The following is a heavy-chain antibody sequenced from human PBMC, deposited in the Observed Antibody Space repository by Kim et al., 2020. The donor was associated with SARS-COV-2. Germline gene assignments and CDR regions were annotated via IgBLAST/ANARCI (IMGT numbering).Heavy chain of an antibody. J-gene: IGHJ5*02. CDR3: ARAREMAFGP. D-gene: IGHD2-8*01. CDR2: FYHGGSP. CDR1: GYFISAGSY. V-gene: IGHV4-38-2*02. Sequence: SETLSLTCTVSGYFISAGSYWGWLRQPPGKALEWIGNFYHGGSPYYNPSLRSRVTISEDSSKNQFSLRLNSVTATDTAVYYCARAREMAFGPWGQGTLV.